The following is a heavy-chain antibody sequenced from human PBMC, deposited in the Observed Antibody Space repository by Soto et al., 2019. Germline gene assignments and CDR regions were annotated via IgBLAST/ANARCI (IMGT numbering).Heavy chain of an antibody. D-gene: IGHD4-17*01. CDR2: IYYSGST. Sequence: QVQLQESGPGLVKPSQTLSLTCTVSGGSISSGGYYWSLIRQHPAKGLEWIGYIYYSGSTYYNPSLKSRVTISVDTSKNQFSLKLSSVTAADTAVYYCARLRTTVTPYHFDYWGQGTLVTVSS. CDR1: GGSISSGGYY. J-gene: IGHJ4*02. CDR3: ARLRTTVTPYHFDY. V-gene: IGHV4-31*03.